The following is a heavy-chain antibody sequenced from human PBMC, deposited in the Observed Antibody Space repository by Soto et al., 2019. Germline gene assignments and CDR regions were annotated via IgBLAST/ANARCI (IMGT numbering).Heavy chain of an antibody. CDR1: GCSISRSSYY. V-gene: IGHV4-39*01. CDR3: ARHDYGGFGL. J-gene: IGHJ4*02. Sequence: ASETLSLTCTVSGCSISRSSYYWGWIRQPPGKGLEWIGSIYYSGSTYYNPSLKSRVTISVDTSKNQFSLKLSSVTAADTAVYYCARHDYGGFGLWGQGTLVTVSS. CDR2: IYYSGST. D-gene: IGHD4-17*01.